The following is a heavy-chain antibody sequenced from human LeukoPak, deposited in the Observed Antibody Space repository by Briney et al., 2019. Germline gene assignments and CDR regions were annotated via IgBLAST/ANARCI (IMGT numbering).Heavy chain of an antibody. V-gene: IGHV1-69*06. J-gene: IGHJ3*01. CDR2: IIPVFDRP. CDR3: ARDAQRELRAFDV. Sequence: ASVKVSCKTTGGRFKSYGFSWVRQAPGQGLEWMGGIIPVFDRPTYAQKFEGRVTITADKSTNTTYMEISSLTSDDTAVYYCARDAQRELRAFDVWGQGTMVIVSS. D-gene: IGHD1-26*01. CDR1: GGRFKSYG.